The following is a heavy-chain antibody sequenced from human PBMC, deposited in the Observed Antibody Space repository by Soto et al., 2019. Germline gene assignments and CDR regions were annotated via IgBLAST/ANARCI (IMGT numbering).Heavy chain of an antibody. Sequence: SETLSLTCAVYGGSFSGYYWNWIRQPPGKGLEWIGEINHSGSTNYNPSLKSRVTISLDTSKNQFSLKLSSMTAADTAVYYCARGYGRSFDYWGQGTLVSVSS. V-gene: IGHV4-34*01. D-gene: IGHD3-10*01. CDR1: GGSFSGYY. CDR2: INHSGST. J-gene: IGHJ4*02. CDR3: ARGYGRSFDY.